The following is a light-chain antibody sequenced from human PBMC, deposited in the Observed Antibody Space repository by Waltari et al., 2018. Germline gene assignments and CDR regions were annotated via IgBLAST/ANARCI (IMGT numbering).Light chain of an antibody. J-gene: IGLJ1*01. CDR2: EVS. CDR3: CSYAGHSTYV. Sequence: QSALTQPASVSGSPGQSITISCTGTSSDVGNYNLVSWYQQHPGKAPKLMISEVSQRPSGVSNRVSGSKSGNTASLTSSGLQPEDETDYYCCSYAGHSTYVFGTGTKVTVL. V-gene: IGLV2-23*02. CDR1: SSDVGNYNL.